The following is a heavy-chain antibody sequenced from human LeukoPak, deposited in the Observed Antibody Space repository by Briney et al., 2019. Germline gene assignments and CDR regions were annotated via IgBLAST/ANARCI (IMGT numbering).Heavy chain of an antibody. J-gene: IGHJ4*02. V-gene: IGHV3-30*04. D-gene: IGHD1-14*01. CDR1: GFTFNSYT. Sequence: PGGSLRLSCAASGFTFNSYTMHWVRRAPGKGLEWVALISYDGNDKYYADSVKGRFTISRDISKNTLYLQMNSLRTEDTAVYYCARDFQTGMVYTFDYWGQGTLVTVSS. CDR2: ISYDGNDK. CDR3: ARDFQTGMVYTFDY.